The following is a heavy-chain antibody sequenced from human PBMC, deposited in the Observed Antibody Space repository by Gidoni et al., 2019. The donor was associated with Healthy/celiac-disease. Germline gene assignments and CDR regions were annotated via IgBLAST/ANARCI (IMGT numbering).Heavy chain of an antibody. D-gene: IGHD5-18*01. J-gene: IGHJ4*02. CDR2: IYYSGST. V-gene: IGHV4-39*01. CDR1: GGSISSSSYY. Sequence: QLQLQESGPGLVKPSETLSLTCTVSGGSISSSSYYWGWIRQPPGKGLEWIGSIYYSGSTYYNPSLKSRVTISVDTSKNQFSLKLSSVTAADTAVYYCARIGNIRRIQLWLRTVGYFDYWGQGTLVTVSS. CDR3: ARIGNIRRIQLWLRTVGYFDY.